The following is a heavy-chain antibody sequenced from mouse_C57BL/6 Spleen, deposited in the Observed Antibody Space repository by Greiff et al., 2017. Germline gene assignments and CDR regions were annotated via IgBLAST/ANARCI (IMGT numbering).Heavy chain of an antibody. CDR1: GYTFTSYW. CDR2: IYPGSGST. J-gene: IGHJ4*01. V-gene: IGHV1-55*01. D-gene: IGHD2-3*01. Sequence: QVQLQQPGAELVKPGASVKMSCKASGYTFTSYWITWVQQRPGQGLEWIGDIYPGSGSTNYNEKFKSKATMTVDTSSSTAYMQRSSLTSEDSAVYYCARGGLLPDDYAMDYWGQGTSVTVSS. CDR3: ARGGLLPDDYAMDY.